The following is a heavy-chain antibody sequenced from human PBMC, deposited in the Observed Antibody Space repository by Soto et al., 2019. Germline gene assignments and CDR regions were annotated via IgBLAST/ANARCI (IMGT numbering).Heavy chain of an antibody. Sequence: QVQLQESGPGLVKPSETLSLTCTVSGGSISSYYWSWIRQPPGKGLEWIGYIYYSGSTNYNPSLKSRVTISVDTSKNQFSLELSSVTAADTAVYYCARGWYSSSWYDAFDIWGQGTMVTVSS. CDR3: ARGWYSSSWYDAFDI. V-gene: IGHV4-59*01. J-gene: IGHJ3*02. CDR1: GGSISSYY. CDR2: IYYSGST. D-gene: IGHD6-13*01.